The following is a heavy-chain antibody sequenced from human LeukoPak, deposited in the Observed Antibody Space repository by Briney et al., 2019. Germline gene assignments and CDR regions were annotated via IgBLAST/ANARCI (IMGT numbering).Heavy chain of an antibody. CDR1: GGSFSGYS. J-gene: IGHJ5*02. CDR2: INHSGST. CDR3: ARGRLLMWFDP. Sequence: SGTLSLTCAVYGGSFSGYSWSWIRQPPRKGLEWIGEINHSGSTNYNPSLKSRVTISVDTSKKQFSLKLSSVTAADTAVYYCARGRLLMWFDPWGQGTLVTVSS. D-gene: IGHD3-16*01. V-gene: IGHV4-34*01.